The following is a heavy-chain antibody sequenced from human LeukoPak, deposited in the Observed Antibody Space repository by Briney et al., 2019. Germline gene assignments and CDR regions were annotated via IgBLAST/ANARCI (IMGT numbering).Heavy chain of an antibody. D-gene: IGHD3-22*01. V-gene: IGHV1-69*13. CDR2: IIPFLGTV. CDR3: ARDFYFYDSSGYFDY. Sequence: SVNVSCKASGGTFSIYAISWVRQAPGQGLEWMGGIIPFLGTVNYAQKFQGRVTITADEPTTTAYMELSSLRSEDTAVYYCARDFYFYDSSGYFDYWGQGTLVTVSS. J-gene: IGHJ4*02. CDR1: GGTFSIYA.